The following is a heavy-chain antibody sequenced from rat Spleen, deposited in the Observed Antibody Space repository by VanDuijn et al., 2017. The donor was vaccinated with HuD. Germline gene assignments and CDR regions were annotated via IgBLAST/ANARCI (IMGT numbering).Heavy chain of an antibody. V-gene: IGHV5-25*01. D-gene: IGHD1-4*01. CDR1: GFTFRNYD. J-gene: IGHJ2*01. Sequence: EVQLVESGGGLVQPGGSLRLSCTTSGFTFRNYDMAWVRQAPTKGLEWVASISNAGDTYYPDSVKGRFSISRENAKSTTYLHMNSLRSEDTATYYCSPLPGHNLDYWGQGVMVTASS. CDR2: ISNAGDT. CDR3: SPLPGHNLDY.